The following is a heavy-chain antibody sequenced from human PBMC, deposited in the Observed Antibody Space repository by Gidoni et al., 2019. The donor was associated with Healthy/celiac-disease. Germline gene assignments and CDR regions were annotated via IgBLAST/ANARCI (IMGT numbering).Heavy chain of an antibody. Sequence: QVQLVESGGGVVQPGRSLRLSCAASGFTFSSYAMHWVRQAPGKGLEWVAVISYDGSNKYYADSVKGRFTISRDNSKNTLYLQMNSLRAEDTAVYYCARERISNDFWSGYDYYYGMDVWGQGTTVTVSS. D-gene: IGHD3-3*01. J-gene: IGHJ6*02. V-gene: IGHV3-30-3*01. CDR2: ISYDGSNK. CDR3: ARERISNDFWSGYDYYYGMDV. CDR1: GFTFSSYA.